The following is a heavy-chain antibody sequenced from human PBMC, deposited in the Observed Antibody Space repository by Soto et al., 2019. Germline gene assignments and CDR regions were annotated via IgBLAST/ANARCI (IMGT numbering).Heavy chain of an antibody. CDR1: GYTFTSYD. CDR3: ARGRSKVYCSGGSCYSNWFDP. J-gene: IGHJ5*02. CDR2: MNPNNGNT. D-gene: IGHD2-15*01. Sequence: ASVKLSCKASGYTFTSYDIDWVRQATGQGLEWMGWMNPNNGNTGYAQRFQGRVTMTRNTSISTAYMELSSLRSEDTAVYYCARGRSKVYCSGGSCYSNWFDPWGQGTLVTVSS. V-gene: IGHV1-8*01.